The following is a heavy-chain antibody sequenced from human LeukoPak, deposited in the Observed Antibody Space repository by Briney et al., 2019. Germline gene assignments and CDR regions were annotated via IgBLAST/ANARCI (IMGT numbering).Heavy chain of an antibody. Sequence: SVKVSCKASGGTFISYAISWVGQARGQGGEWRGRIIPIFGTANYAQKIQGRVRITTEEYKSTAYMELSSLRSEDTAVYYCARDTPAVAGTRAMDVWGKGTTVTVSS. V-gene: IGHV1-69*05. J-gene: IGHJ6*03. D-gene: IGHD6-19*01. CDR2: IIPIFGTA. CDR1: GGTFISYA. CDR3: ARDTPAVAGTRAMDV.